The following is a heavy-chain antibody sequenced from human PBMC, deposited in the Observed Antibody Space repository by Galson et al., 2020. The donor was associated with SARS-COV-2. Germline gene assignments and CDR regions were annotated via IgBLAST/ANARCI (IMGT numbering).Heavy chain of an antibody. CDR3: SREGWQGGY. Sequence: PGKGLEWVANIKGDGSETNYADFVKGRFSISRDNAANSLYLQMNSLRVEDSAVYYCSREGWQGGYWGQGTRVTVSS. CDR2: IKGDGSET. D-gene: IGHD6-19*01. J-gene: IGHJ4*02. V-gene: IGHV3-7*01.